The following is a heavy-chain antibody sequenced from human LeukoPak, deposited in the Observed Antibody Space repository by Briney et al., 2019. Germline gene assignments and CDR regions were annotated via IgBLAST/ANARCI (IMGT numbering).Heavy chain of an antibody. CDR2: ISNHNGNT. Sequence: GASVNVSCKTSGFTLSAYGIAWVRQAPGHGPEWMGWISNHNGNTNYAQKFQDRITVTTETSTGTVSMELRSLKPDDTAIYYCTRGIALATAYYFDSWGRGTQVTVAS. J-gene: IGHJ4*02. CDR3: TRGIALATAYYFDS. D-gene: IGHD6-25*01. CDR1: GFTLSAYG. V-gene: IGHV1-18*04.